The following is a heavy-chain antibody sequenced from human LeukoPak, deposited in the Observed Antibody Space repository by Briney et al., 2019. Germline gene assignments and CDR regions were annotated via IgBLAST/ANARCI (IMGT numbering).Heavy chain of an antibody. J-gene: IGHJ6*02. V-gene: IGHV3-74*01. Sequence: GGSLRLSCAASGFTFSSHWMHWVRQPPGKGLVWVSRIKSDGSTTTYADSVKGRFTISRDNSKDTLYLQMNSLRAEDTAVYYCARVYYDILSHYYYGMDVWGQGTTVTVSS. CDR2: IKSDGSTT. CDR3: ARVYYDILSHYYYGMDV. CDR1: GFTFSSHW. D-gene: IGHD3-9*01.